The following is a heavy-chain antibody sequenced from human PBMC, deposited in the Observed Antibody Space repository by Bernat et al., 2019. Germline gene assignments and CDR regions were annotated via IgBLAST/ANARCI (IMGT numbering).Heavy chain of an antibody. Sequence: QVQLVQSGAEVKKPGASVKVSCKASGYTFTSFDINWVRQAAGQGPEWMGWMNPNSGNTGYAQKFQGRGNMTRDTPTNTAYMDLSSLTSEDTAVYYCARGRDSSSHLDYWGQGTLLTVSS. D-gene: IGHD6-13*01. CDR3: ARGRDSSSHLDY. J-gene: IGHJ4*02. CDR1: GYTFTSFD. CDR2: MNPNSGNT. V-gene: IGHV1-8*01.